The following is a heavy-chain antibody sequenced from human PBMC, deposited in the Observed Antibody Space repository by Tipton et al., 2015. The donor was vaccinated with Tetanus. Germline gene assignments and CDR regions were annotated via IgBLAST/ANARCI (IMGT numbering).Heavy chain of an antibody. V-gene: IGHV4-59*08. CDR3: ANHPGAKTQFDY. Sequence: GLVKPSETLSLICTVSGGSISSYYWSWIRQPPGKGLEWIGYIYFNGSTNYNPSLKSRVTISVDRSKNQFSLKLSSVTAADTAVYYCANHPGAKTQFDYWGQGTLVTVSS. CDR2: IYFNGST. D-gene: IGHD1-26*01. CDR1: GGSISSYY. J-gene: IGHJ4*02.